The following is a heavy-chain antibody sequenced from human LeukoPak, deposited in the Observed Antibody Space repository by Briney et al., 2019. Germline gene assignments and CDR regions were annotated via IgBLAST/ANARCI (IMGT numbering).Heavy chain of an antibody. CDR2: ISNKANSYTT. Sequence: GGSLRLFCSASGVTLANDFMDSVRHAPGKGPEWVGRISNKANSYTTEYAASVKSRFTISRDDSKNSLYLQMNSLKCEDTAVYYCAREWDSGSYYLGYFDYWGQGTLVTVSS. V-gene: IGHV3-72*01. D-gene: IGHD1-26*01. CDR1: GVTLANDF. CDR3: AREWDSGSYYLGYFDY. J-gene: IGHJ4*02.